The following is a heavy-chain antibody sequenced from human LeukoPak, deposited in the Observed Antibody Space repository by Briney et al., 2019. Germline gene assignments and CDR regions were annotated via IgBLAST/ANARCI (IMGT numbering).Heavy chain of an antibody. CDR1: GFTFSSYE. J-gene: IGHJ6*03. CDR2: ISYDGSNK. D-gene: IGHD3-16*01. CDR3: AKPAYAGYYYYMDV. Sequence: GGSLRLSCAASGFTFSSYEMNWVRQAPGKGLEWVALISYDGSNKYYADSVKGRFTISRDNSKNTLYLQMNSLRVEDTAVYYCAKPAYAGYYYYMDVWGKGTTVTVSS. V-gene: IGHV3-30*18.